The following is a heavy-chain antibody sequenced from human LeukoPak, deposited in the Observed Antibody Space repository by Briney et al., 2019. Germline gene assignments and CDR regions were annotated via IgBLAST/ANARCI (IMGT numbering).Heavy chain of an antibody. D-gene: IGHD6-19*01. Sequence: PGGSLRLSCAASGFTFSSYSMNWVRQAPGKGLEWVSYISSSSSTIYYADSVKGRFTISRDNAKNSLYLQMNSLRAEDTAVYYYASLNIAVAGPYGMDVWGQGTTVTVSS. CDR3: ASLNIAVAGPYGMDV. J-gene: IGHJ6*02. V-gene: IGHV3-48*04. CDR1: GFTFSSYS. CDR2: ISSSSSTI.